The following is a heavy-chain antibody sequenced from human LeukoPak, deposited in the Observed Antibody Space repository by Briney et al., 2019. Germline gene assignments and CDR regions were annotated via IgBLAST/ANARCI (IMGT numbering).Heavy chain of an antibody. V-gene: IGHV3-74*01. CDR3: ASQIVVVVAATGTTRSNDY. CDR2: INSEGRYT. D-gene: IGHD2-15*01. CDR1: VLTFSNYW. Sequence: PGGSLRLSCVASVLTFSNYWMHWVPQVPGKGLVCVSRINSEGRYTSYLDSVKGRFTISRDNAKNTLHLQMNSLRAEDTAMYYCASQIVVVVAATGTTRSNDYWGQGTLVTVSA. J-gene: IGHJ4*02.